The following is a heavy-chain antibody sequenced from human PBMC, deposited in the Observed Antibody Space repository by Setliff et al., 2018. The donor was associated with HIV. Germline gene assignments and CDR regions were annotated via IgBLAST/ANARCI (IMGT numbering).Heavy chain of an antibody. V-gene: IGHV4-39*01. D-gene: IGHD3-22*01. Sequence: LAPGKGLEWIGSIYYSGSTYYNPSLKSRVTISVDTSKNQFSLKLSSVTAADAAVYYCASRVYYYDSSGYLREEGFDPWGQGTLVTVSS. CDR3: ASRVYYYDSSGYLREEGFDP. CDR2: IYYSGST. J-gene: IGHJ5*02.